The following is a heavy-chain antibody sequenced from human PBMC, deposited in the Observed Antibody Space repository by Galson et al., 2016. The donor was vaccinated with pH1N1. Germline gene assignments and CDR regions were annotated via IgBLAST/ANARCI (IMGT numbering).Heavy chain of an antibody. D-gene: IGHD3-10*01. CDR1: GYTFTGSY. J-gene: IGHJ6*02. V-gene: IGHV1-2*02. CDR2: INPKNGDT. CDR3: ARQWFGELLYYYKQGMDV. Sequence: SVKVSCKASGYTFTGSYLHWVRQAPGQGLEWMGSINPKNGDTSHAEKFQDRVTMTSDTSITTGYMELRRLRSDDTALYYCARQWFGELLYYYKQGMDVWGQGTTVTVSS.